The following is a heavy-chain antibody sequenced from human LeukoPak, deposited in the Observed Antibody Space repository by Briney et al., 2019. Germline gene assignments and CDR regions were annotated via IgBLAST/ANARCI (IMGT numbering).Heavy chain of an antibody. J-gene: IGHJ6*03. CDR1: GYTFTGYY. CDR3: AREPITIFGVVNPRGSYYHYYMDV. Sequence: GASVKVSCKASGYTFTGYYMHWVRQAPGQGLEWMGWINPNSGGTNYAQKFQGRVTMTRDTSISTAYMELSRLRSDDTAVYHCAREPITIFGVVNPRGSYYHYYMDVWGKGTTVTVSS. D-gene: IGHD3-3*01. CDR2: INPNSGGT. V-gene: IGHV1-2*02.